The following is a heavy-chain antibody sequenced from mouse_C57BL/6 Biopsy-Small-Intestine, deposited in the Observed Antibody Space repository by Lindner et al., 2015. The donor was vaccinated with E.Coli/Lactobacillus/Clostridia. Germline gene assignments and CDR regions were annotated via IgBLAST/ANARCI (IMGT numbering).Heavy chain of an antibody. J-gene: IGHJ3*01. D-gene: IGHD2-5*01. V-gene: IGHV14-2*01. CDR1: GFNIEDYY. CDR3: ARRNSSNYDLPY. CDR2: IDPEDGET. Sequence: VQLQESGAELVKPGASVKLSCTASGFNIEDYYIHWVKQRPEQGLEWIGRIDPEDGETKYDPKFQYKATITTDTSSDTAHLHLNSLTSEDTAVYFCARRNSSNYDLPYWGQGTLVTVSA.